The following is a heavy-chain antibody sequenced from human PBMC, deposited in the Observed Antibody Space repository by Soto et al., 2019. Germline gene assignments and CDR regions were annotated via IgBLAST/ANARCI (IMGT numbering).Heavy chain of an antibody. D-gene: IGHD3-10*01. CDR2: IYYSGST. Sequence: SETLSLTCTVSGGSISSYYWSWIRQPPGKGLEWIGYIYYSGSTNYNPSLKSRVTISVDTSKNQFSLKLSSVTAADTAVYYCARHEVRGVSHYFDYWGQGTLVTVSS. CDR1: GGSISSYY. V-gene: IGHV4-59*08. CDR3: ARHEVRGVSHYFDY. J-gene: IGHJ4*02.